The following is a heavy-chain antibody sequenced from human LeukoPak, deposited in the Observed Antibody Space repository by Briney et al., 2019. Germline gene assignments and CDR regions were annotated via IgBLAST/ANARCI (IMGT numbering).Heavy chain of an antibody. CDR1: GGTFSSYA. CDR3: ARTYYYDSSGYYKTYYFDY. D-gene: IGHD3-22*01. CDR2: IIPIFGTA. V-gene: IGHV1-69*05. Sequence: ASVKVSCKASGGTFSSYAISWVRQAPGQGLEWMGGIIPIFGTANYAQEFQGRVTITTDESTSTVYMELSSLRSEDTAVYYCARTYYYDSSGYYKTYYFDYWGQGTLVTVSS. J-gene: IGHJ4*02.